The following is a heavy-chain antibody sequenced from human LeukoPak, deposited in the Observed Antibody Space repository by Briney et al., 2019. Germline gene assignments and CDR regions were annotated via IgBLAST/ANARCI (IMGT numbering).Heavy chain of an antibody. CDR3: ARNSGIAAAGREFDY. D-gene: IGHD6-13*01. Sequence: SETLSLTCAVYGGSFSGYYWSWIRQPPGKGLEWIGEINHSGSTNYNPSLKSRVTISVDTSKNQFSLKLSSVTAADTAVYYCARNSGIAAAGREFDYWGQGTLVTVSS. CDR2: INHSGST. V-gene: IGHV4-34*01. J-gene: IGHJ4*02. CDR1: GGSFSGYY.